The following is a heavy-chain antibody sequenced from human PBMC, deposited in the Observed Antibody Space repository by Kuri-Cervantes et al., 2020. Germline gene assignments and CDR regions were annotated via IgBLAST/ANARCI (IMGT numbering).Heavy chain of an antibody. CDR3: ARYGGNSILGWFDP. J-gene: IGHJ5*02. D-gene: IGHD4-23*01. V-gene: IGHV3-49*04. Sequence: GESLKISCTASGFTFGDYAMSWVRQAPGKGLEWVGFIRSKAYGGTTEYAASVKGRFTISRDDSKSIAYLQMNSLKTEDTAVYYCARYGGNSILGWFDPWGQGTLVTVSS. CDR1: GFTFGDYA. CDR2: IRSKAYGGTT.